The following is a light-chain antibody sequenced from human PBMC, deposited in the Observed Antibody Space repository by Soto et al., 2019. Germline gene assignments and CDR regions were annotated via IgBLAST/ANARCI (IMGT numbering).Light chain of an antibody. CDR3: QQYNSWPRT. V-gene: IGKV3-11*01. J-gene: IGKJ1*01. CDR1: QSVSSY. CDR2: DAS. Sequence: EIVLTQSPATLSLSPGERATLSCRASQSVSSYLAWYQQKPGQAPRLLIYDASNRATGIPARFSGSGSGTDFTLTISSLEPEDFGLYYCQQYNSWPRTFGQGTKVDIK.